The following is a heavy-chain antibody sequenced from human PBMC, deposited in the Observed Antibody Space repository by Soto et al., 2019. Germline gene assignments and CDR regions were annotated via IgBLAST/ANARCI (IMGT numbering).Heavy chain of an antibody. CDR3: ARELRYYYGSENYYYYGMDV. J-gene: IGHJ6*02. Sequence: PSETLSLTCTFSVVSISSGDYYCSWIRQPPWKGLEWIGYIYYSGSTYYNPSLKGRVTISVDTSKNQFSLKLSSVTAADTAVYYCARELRYYYGSENYYYYGMDVWGQGTTVTVSS. CDR1: VVSISSGDYY. V-gene: IGHV4-30-4*01. D-gene: IGHD3-10*01. CDR2: IYYSGST.